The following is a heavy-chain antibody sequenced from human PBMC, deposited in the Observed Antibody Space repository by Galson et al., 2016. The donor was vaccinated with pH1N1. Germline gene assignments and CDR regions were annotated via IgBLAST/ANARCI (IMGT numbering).Heavy chain of an antibody. CDR1: GFTFSNVW. J-gene: IGHJ5*01. V-gene: IGHV3-15*07. CDR2: IKSRTDGGTT. CDR3: NINWEFSVLWDS. Sequence: SLRLSCAASGFTFSNVWMNWVRQAPGKGLEWVGRIKSRTDGGTTDYAAPVKARFTISRDDSKNTPYLQMNSLKTEDTGVYYSNINWEFSVLWDSWGQGTRVTVSS. D-gene: IGHD5/OR15-5a*01.